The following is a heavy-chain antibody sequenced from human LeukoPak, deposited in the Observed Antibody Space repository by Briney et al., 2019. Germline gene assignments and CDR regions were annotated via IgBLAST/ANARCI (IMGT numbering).Heavy chain of an antibody. D-gene: IGHD6-13*01. CDR3: ARVFIAAAGTGWFDP. CDR1: GYTFTGYY. J-gene: IGHJ5*02. V-gene: IGHV1-2*02. CDR2: INPNSGGT. Sequence: GASVKVSCKASGYTFTGYYMHWVRQAPGQGLEWMGWINPNSGGTNYAQKFQGRVTMTRDTSISTAYMELSRLRSDDTAVYYCARVFIAAAGTGWFDPWGQGTLVTVSS.